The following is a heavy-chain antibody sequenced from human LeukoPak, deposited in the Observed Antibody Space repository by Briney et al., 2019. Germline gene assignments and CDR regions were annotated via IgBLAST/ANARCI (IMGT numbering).Heavy chain of an antibody. D-gene: IGHD5-18*01. Sequence: SETLSLTCAVYGGSFSGYYWSWIRQPPGKGLEWIGEINHSGSTNYNPSLKSRVTISVDTSKNQFSLKLSSVTAADTAVYYCARTSKGGWIQLWARGYSDYWGQGTLVTVSS. V-gene: IGHV4-34*01. J-gene: IGHJ4*02. CDR3: ARTSKGGWIQLWARGYSDY. CDR1: GGSFSGYY. CDR2: INHSGST.